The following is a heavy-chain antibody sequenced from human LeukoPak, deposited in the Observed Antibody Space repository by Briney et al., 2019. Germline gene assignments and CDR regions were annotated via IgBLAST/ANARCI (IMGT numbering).Heavy chain of an antibody. CDR3: ARQFGDY. D-gene: IGHD3-10*01. CDR2: ISGSGGST. J-gene: IGHJ4*02. V-gene: IGHV3-23*01. Sequence: PGGSLRLSCAASGFSFSSYAMTWVRQAPGKGLEWVSGISGSGGSTYYADSVKGRFTISRDNSKNTLYLQMNSLRVEDTAVYYCARQFGDYWGQGTLVTVSS. CDR1: GFSFSSYA.